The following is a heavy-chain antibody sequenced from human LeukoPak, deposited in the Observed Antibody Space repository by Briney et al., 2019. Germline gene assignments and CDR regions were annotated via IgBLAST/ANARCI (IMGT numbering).Heavy chain of an antibody. V-gene: IGHV3-74*01. CDR3: ARDDGYNQFDY. Sequence: PGGSLRLSCAASVFTFGNYCRHGARQAQGKGLVWVSRIITDGSSTTYADSVKGRFTISRDNAKNTLFLQMNSLRVEDTAVYYCARDDGYNQFDYWGQGTLVTVSS. CDR2: IITDGSST. CDR1: VFTFGNYC. J-gene: IGHJ4*02. D-gene: IGHD5-24*01.